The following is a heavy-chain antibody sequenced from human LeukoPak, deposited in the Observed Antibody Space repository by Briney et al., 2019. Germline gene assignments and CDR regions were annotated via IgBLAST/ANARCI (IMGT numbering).Heavy chain of an antibody. CDR2: ISSRGTTI. V-gene: IGHV3-48*03. J-gene: IGHJ4*02. CDR3: VRSVSGYLFDS. Sequence: PGGSLRLSCVASGITFSSYKMNWVRQAPGKGLEWVSYISSRGTTIYYAGSVKGRFTITRDNAKKSLYLQMNSLRAEDTAVYYCVRSVSGYLFDSWGQGTLVTVSS. D-gene: IGHD6-13*01. CDR1: GITFSSYK.